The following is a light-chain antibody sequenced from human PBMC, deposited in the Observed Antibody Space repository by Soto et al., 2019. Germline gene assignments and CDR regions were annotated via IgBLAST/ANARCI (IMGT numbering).Light chain of an antibody. CDR3: VAWDDSLNGHVV. V-gene: IGLV1-40*01. J-gene: IGLJ2*01. CDR2: GNS. Sequence: QPVLTQPPSVSGAPGQRVTISCTGSSSNIGAGYDVHWYQQLPGTAPKLLIYGNSNRPSGVPDRFSGSKSGTSASLAISGLQSEDEADYYCVAWDDSLNGHVVFGGGTKVTVL. CDR1: SSNIGAGYD.